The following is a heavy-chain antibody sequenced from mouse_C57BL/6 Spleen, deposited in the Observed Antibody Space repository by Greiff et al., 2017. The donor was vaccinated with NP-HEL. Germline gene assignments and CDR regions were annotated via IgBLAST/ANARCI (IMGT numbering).Heavy chain of an antibody. Sequence: QVQLQQPGTELVKPGASVKLSCKASGYTFTSYWMHWVKQRPGQGLEWIGNINPSNGGTNSNEKFKSKATLTVDKSSSTAYMQLSSLTSEDSAVYYCARWITRTSYFDYWGQGTTLTVSS. CDR2: INPSNGGT. CDR3: ARWITRTSYFDY. D-gene: IGHD2-4*01. J-gene: IGHJ2*01. V-gene: IGHV1-53*01. CDR1: GYTFTSYW.